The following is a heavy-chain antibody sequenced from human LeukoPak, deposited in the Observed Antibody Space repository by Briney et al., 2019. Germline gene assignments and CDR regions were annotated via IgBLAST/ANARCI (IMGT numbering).Heavy chain of an antibody. D-gene: IGHD1-7*01. V-gene: IGHV3-30*18. CDR3: AKDAEEELYYYYYYGMDV. CDR1: GFTFSSYG. Sequence: PGGSLRLSCAVSGFTFSSYGRHWVRQAPGKGLEWVAVISYDGSNKYYADSVKGRFTISRDNFKNTLYLQMNSLRAEDTAVYYCAKDAEEELYYYYYYGMDVWGQGTTVTVSS. J-gene: IGHJ6*02. CDR2: ISYDGSNK.